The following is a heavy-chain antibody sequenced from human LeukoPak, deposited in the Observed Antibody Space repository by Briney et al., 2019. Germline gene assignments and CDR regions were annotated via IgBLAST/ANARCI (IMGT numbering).Heavy chain of an antibody. D-gene: IGHD3-9*01. J-gene: IGHJ4*02. Sequence: GASVKVSSTASVYTFTTYGINWVRQAPGQGLEWMGWISAYSSHTNYVQKFQGRVTMTTDTSTTTAYLEMRSLRSDDTAVYYCARDYDDSSRCFGYWGQGTLVTVSS. CDR1: VYTFTTYG. CDR3: ARDYDDSSRCFGY. V-gene: IGHV1-18*01. CDR2: ISAYSSHT.